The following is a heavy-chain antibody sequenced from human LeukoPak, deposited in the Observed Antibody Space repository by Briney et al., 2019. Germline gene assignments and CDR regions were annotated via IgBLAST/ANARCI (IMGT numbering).Heavy chain of an antibody. Sequence: GESLKISCKGSGYRFTSYWIGWVRQMPGKGLEWMGIIYPGDSDTRYSPSFQGQVTISADKSISTAYLQWSSLKASDTAMYYCASPGYSSSWYPVEYFQHWGQGTLVTVSS. CDR3: ASPGYSSSWYPVEYFQH. V-gene: IGHV5-51*01. D-gene: IGHD6-13*01. J-gene: IGHJ1*01. CDR1: GYRFTSYW. CDR2: IYPGDSDT.